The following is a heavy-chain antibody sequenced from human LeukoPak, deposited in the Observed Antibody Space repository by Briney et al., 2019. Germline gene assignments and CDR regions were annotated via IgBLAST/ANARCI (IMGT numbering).Heavy chain of an antibody. CDR3: GAYDILTGSFDY. D-gene: IGHD3-9*01. J-gene: IGHJ4*02. Sequence: SETLSLTCTVSGGSISSYYWSWIRQPPGKGLEWIGYIYYSGSTNYNPSLKSRVTISVDTSKNHFSLKLSSVTAADTAVYYCGAYDILTGSFDYWGQGTLVTVSS. CDR2: IYYSGST. CDR1: GGSISSYY. V-gene: IGHV4-59*08.